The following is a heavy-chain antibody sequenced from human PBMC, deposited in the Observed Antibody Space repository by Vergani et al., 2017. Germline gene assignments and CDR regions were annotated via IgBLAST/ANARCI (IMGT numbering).Heavy chain of an antibody. V-gene: IGHV4-34*01. CDR1: GGSFSGYY. CDR3: ARGQQQPRHWYVDL. D-gene: IGHD6-13*01. Sequence: QVQLQQWGAGLLKPSETLSLTCAVYGGSFSGYYWSWIRQPPGKGLEWSGEINHSGSTNYNPSLKSRGTISVGTSKNQFSLKLSSVTAADTAVYYCARGQQQPRHWYVDLWGRGTLVTVSS. J-gene: IGHJ2*01. CDR2: INHSGST.